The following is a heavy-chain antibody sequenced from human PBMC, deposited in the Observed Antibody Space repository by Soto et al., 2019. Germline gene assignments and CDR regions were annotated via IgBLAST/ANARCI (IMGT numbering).Heavy chain of an antibody. D-gene: IGHD6-6*01. Sequence: EVKVVESGGGLVKPGGSLRLSCAASGFTFSSYTMNWVRQAPGKGLEWVSSISSGSGSEHYADSVKGRFTISGDNAKNSLYLQMNSLRAEDTAIYYCARDGIAARAYYYHMDVWGKGTTVTVSS. J-gene: IGHJ6*03. V-gene: IGHV3-21*01. CDR3: ARDGIAARAYYYHMDV. CDR2: ISSGSGSE. CDR1: GFTFSSYT.